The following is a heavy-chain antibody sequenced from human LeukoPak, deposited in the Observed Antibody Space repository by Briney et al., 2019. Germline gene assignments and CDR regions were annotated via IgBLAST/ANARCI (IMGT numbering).Heavy chain of an antibody. V-gene: IGHV1-24*01. CDR2: FDPEDGET. Sequence: GASVKVSCKFCGYTLTELSMHWVGQAPGKGLEWMGGFDPEDGETIYAQKFQGRVTMTEDTSTDTAYIELSSLRSEDTAVYYCATSAYESPLAGWGQGTLVTVSS. CDR3: ATSAYESPLAG. D-gene: IGHD3-22*01. CDR1: GYTLTELS. J-gene: IGHJ4*02.